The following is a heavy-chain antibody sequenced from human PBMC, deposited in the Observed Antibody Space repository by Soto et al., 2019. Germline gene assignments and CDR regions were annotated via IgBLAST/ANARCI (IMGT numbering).Heavy chain of an antibody. J-gene: IGHJ4*02. D-gene: IGHD6-6*01. CDR1: GYTFTAFF. CDR3: ARAPYSSSSFFFDY. V-gene: IGHV1-46*01. CDR2: INPSGGTT. Sequence: ASVKVSCKASGYTFTAFFMHWVRQAPGKGLEWMGIINPSGGTTNYAQKFQGRVAMTWDTSTSTVYMDLSSLRSDDTAVYYCARAPYSSSSFFFDYWGPGTLVTAPQ.